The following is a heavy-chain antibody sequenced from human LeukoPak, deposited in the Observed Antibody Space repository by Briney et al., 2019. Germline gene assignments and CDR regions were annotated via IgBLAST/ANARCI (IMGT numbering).Heavy chain of an antibody. CDR3: ARVYYYDNSGYGKDYFDY. CDR2: IYYSGST. CDR1: GGSISSHY. V-gene: IGHV4-30-4*01. D-gene: IGHD3-22*01. J-gene: IGHJ4*02. Sequence: PSETLSLTCTVSGGSISSHYWSWIRQPSGKGLEWIGYIYYSGSTYYNPSLKSRVTISVDTSKNQFSLKLSSVTAADTAVYYCARVYYYDNSGYGKDYFDYWGQGTLVTVSS.